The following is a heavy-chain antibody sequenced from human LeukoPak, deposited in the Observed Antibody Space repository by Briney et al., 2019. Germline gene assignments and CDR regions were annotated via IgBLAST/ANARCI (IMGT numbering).Heavy chain of an antibody. CDR1: GFTFSDYY. CDR2: ISSSSSYT. Sequence: PGGALRLSCAASGFTFSDYYMSWMRQAPGKGGEWVSYISSSSSYTDYADSVRGRFTISRDNAKNSLYLQMTSLSAEDTAVYYCARETSVTMVRGVITHFDYWGQGTLVTVSS. D-gene: IGHD3-10*01. CDR3: ARETSVTMVRGVITHFDY. V-gene: IGHV3-11*06. J-gene: IGHJ4*02.